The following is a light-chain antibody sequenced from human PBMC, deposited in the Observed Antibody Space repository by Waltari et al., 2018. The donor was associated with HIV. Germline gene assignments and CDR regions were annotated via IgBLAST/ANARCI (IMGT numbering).Light chain of an antibody. CDR1: QKNFYSSKNQNY. V-gene: IGKV4-1*01. J-gene: IGKJ1*01. Sequence: DIVMTQSTDSLALSLGERATINCMYSQKNFYSSKNQNYLAWYQKKPGQTPKLLIYWASTRDSVVPDRFIGSGSGTDFTLTISSLQSEDVAVYFCQQYYTNPPTFGQGTRVEIK. CDR2: WAS. CDR3: QQYYTNPPT.